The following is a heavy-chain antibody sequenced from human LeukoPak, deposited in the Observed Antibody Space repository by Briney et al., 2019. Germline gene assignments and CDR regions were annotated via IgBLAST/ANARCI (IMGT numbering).Heavy chain of an antibody. Sequence: SETLSLTCAVYDGSFSGYYWSWIRQPPGKGLEWIGEINHSGSTNYNPSLKSRVTISVDTSKNQFSLKLSSVTAADTAVYYCARGRYYGSGSYHTDNYYYGMDVWGQGTTVTVSS. D-gene: IGHD3-10*01. CDR3: ARGRYYGSGSYHTDNYYYGMDV. CDR2: INHSGST. CDR1: DGSFSGYY. V-gene: IGHV4-34*01. J-gene: IGHJ6*02.